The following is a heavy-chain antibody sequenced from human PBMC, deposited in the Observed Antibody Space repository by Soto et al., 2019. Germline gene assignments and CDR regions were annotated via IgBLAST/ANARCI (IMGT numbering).Heavy chain of an antibody. CDR1: GGFFSGYY. Sequence: SETLCLTCAVYGGFFSGYYWSWIRQPPGKGLEWIGEVNHSGSTNYNPSLKSRVTISVDTSKNQFSLKLSSVTAADTAVYYCARGRNVLLWFGDPRGIDYWGQGTLVSGSS. J-gene: IGHJ4*02. V-gene: IGHV4-34*01. D-gene: IGHD3-10*01. CDR2: VNHSGST. CDR3: ARGRNVLLWFGDPRGIDY.